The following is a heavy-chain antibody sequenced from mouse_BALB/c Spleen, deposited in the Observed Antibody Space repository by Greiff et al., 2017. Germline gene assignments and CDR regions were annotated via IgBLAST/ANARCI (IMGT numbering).Heavy chain of an antibody. CDR2: IDPETGGT. CDR3: ARSGGNYDY. Sequence: VQVVESGAELVRPGASVTLSCKASGYTFTDYEMHWVKQTPVHGLEWIGAIDPETGGTAYNQKFKGKATLTADKSSSTAYMELRSLTSEDSAVYYCARSGGNYDYWGQGTTLTVSS. V-gene: IGHV1-15*01. J-gene: IGHJ2*01. D-gene: IGHD2-1*01. CDR1: GYTFTDYE.